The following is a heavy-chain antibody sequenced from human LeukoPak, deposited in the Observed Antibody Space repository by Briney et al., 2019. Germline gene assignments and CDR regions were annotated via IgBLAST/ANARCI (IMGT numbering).Heavy chain of an antibody. D-gene: IGHD3-9*01. Sequence: GGSLSLSCAASGFTLNTLNMKWVRQAPGGGREWVSSITSGGDYIYYAGSVEGRFTTSRDNAKNSLSLQLNSLRVEDTAVYYCTRGHYDVLAASYTWTPDYWGQGTLVTVSS. V-gene: IGHV3-21*01. CDR2: ITSGGDYI. CDR1: GFTLNTLN. CDR3: TRGHYDVLAASYTWTPDY. J-gene: IGHJ4*02.